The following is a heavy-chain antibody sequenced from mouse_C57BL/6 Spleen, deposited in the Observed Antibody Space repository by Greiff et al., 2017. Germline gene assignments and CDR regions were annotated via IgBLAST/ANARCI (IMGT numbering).Heavy chain of an antibody. CDR1: GYTFTSYW. CDR3: ARGRSNSRDYYARDY. CDR2: INPSSGYT. D-gene: IGHD2-5*01. Sequence: QVQLQQSGAELAKPGASVKLSCKASGYTFTSYWMHWVKQRPGQGLEWIGYINPSSGYTKYIQKFKDKATLTADKSSSTAYMQLRSLTYEDSAVYYCARGRSNSRDYYARDYWGQGTSVTVSS. V-gene: IGHV1-7*01. J-gene: IGHJ4*01.